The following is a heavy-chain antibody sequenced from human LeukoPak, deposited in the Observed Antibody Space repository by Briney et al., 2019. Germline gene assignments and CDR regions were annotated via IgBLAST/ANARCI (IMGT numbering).Heavy chain of an antibody. D-gene: IGHD4-17*01. Sequence: ASVKVSCKVSGYTLTELSLHWVRQAPGKGLEWMGGFDPEDGETIYAQKFQGRVTMTEDTSTDTAYMELSSLRSEDTAVYYCATGSVTTTSNYYYGMDVWGQGTTVTVSS. CDR1: GYTLTELS. J-gene: IGHJ6*02. CDR3: ATGSVTTTSNYYYGMDV. CDR2: FDPEDGET. V-gene: IGHV1-24*01.